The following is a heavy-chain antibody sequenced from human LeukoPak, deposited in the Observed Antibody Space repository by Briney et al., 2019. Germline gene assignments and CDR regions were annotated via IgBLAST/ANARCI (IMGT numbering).Heavy chain of an antibody. CDR2: IYYSGST. CDR3: AGIPAVADGTGFDY. CDR1: GASISSSRYS. J-gene: IGHJ4*02. V-gene: IGHV4-39*01. D-gene: IGHD6-19*01. Sequence: PSETLSLTCTVSGASISSSRYSWGWIRQPPGKGLEWIGSIYYSGSTYYNPSLKSRATISVDTSKNQFSLKLSSVTAADTAVYYCAGIPAVADGTGFDYWGQGTLVTVSS.